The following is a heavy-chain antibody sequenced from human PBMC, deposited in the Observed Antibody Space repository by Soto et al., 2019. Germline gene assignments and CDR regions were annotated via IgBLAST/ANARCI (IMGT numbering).Heavy chain of an antibody. D-gene: IGHD5-12*01. V-gene: IGHV3-23*01. CDR2: ISGSGGST. CDR1: GFTFSRYA. Sequence: EVQLLESGGGLVQPGGSLRLSCAASGFTFSRYAMSWVRQAPGKGLEWVSAISGSGGSTYYADSVKGRFTISRDNSKNRLYLQMNSLRAEDTAVYYCAKDAPTEMANIWDYFDYWGQGTLVTVSS. CDR3: AKDAPTEMANIWDYFDY. J-gene: IGHJ4*02.